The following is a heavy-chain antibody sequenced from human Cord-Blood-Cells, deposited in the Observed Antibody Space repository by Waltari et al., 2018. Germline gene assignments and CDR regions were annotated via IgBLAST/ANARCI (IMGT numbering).Heavy chain of an antibody. CDR2: INSDGSST. Sequence: EVQLVESGGGVVHPGWSVRASCAASGFTFASYWMQLVRQAPGKGLVWVSRINSDGSSTSYADSGKGRFTISRDNAKNTLYLQMNSLRAEDTAVYYCARGGDYSNAFDIWGQGTMVTVSS. CDR1: GFTFASYW. J-gene: IGHJ3*02. V-gene: IGHV3-74*01. CDR3: ARGGDYSNAFDI. D-gene: IGHD4-4*01.